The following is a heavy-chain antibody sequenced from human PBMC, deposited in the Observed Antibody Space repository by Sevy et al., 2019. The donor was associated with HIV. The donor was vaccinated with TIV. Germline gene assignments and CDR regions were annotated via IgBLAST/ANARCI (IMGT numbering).Heavy chain of an antibody. CDR3: ATSPDYYVSSREAFDI. V-gene: IGHV1-24*01. Sequence: ASVKVSCKVSGYTLTELSIHWVRQAPGKGLEWMGGFDPEDGETIYAQKFQGRVTMTEDTSTDTAYMELRSLRSEDTAVYYCATSPDYYVSSREAFDIWGQGTMVTVSS. CDR2: FDPEDGET. D-gene: IGHD3-22*01. J-gene: IGHJ3*02. CDR1: GYTLTELS.